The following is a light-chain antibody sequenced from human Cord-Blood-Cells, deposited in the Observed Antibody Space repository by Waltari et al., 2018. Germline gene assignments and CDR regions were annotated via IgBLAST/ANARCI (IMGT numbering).Light chain of an antibody. CDR3: QQSYSTPPT. CDR2: AAS. J-gene: IGKJ4*01. CDR1: QSISSY. Sequence: DIPMTQSPSSLSASVGDSVTITCRASQSISSYLNWYQQKPGKAPKLLIYAASSLQSGVPSRFSGSGSGTDFTLNISSLQPEDVATYYCQQSYSTPPTLGGGTTVEIK. V-gene: IGKV1-39*01.